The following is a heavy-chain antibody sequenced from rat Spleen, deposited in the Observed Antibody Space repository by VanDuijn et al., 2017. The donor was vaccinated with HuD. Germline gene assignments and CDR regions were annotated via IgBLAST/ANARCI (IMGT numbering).Heavy chain of an antibody. D-gene: IGHD1-10*01. CDR2: ISYDGSST. Sequence: EVQLVESGGGLVQPGRSLKLSCAASGFTFSNYGMAWVCQAPTKGLEWVATISYDGSSTYYRDSVKGRFTISRDNAKNTLYLQMDSLRSEDTATYYFARHPNNYGWFAYLGQGTLVTVSS. CDR3: ARHPNNYGWFAY. CDR1: GFTFSNYG. V-gene: IGHV5-29*01. J-gene: IGHJ3*01.